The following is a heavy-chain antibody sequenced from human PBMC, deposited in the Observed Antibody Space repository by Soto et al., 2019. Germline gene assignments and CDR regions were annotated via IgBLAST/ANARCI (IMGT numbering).Heavy chain of an antibody. Sequence: GGSLRLSCAASGFTFHTYTMNWVRQAPGKGLEWVSSISSSSAYIYCADSVKGRFTISRDNAKDSLFLQMNGLRAEDMAVYYCARDRKLGPGPNCYYYGMDVWGQGTTVTVSS. V-gene: IGHV3-21*01. CDR1: GFTFHTYT. J-gene: IGHJ6*02. CDR2: ISSSSAYI. CDR3: ARDRKLGPGPNCYYYGMDV.